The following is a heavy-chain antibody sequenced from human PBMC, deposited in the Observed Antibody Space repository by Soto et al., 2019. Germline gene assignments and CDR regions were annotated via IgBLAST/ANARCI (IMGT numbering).Heavy chain of an antibody. CDR3: AKDRRAGGNSAFYFDF. Sequence: GGSLTLSCAASGFTFSSYAMSWVRQAPGKGLEWVSAISGSGGGTYYADSVKGRFTISRDNSHNTLYLQVHSLTAEDTAVYYCAKDRRAGGNSAFYFDFWGQGAQVTVSS. CDR1: GFTFSSYA. D-gene: IGHD3-16*01. V-gene: IGHV3-23*01. J-gene: IGHJ4*02. CDR2: ISGSGGGT.